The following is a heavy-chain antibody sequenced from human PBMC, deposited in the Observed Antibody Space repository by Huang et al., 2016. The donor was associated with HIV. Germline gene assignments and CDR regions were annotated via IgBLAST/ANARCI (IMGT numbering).Heavy chain of an antibody. CDR2: IKPGGPS. V-gene: IGHV4-34*02. CDR3: ARLPTPSYYDTWSISPVEEDFFYFNLDL. CDR1: GASFSSYF. Sequence: QVRLEQWGEGSLKPSETLSLTCAVYGASFSSYFWNLVRQSPDKRLLWIGDIKPGGPSTYNPAFNGRVVMSVDTPNNQFSLTLRAMSAADAAIYYCARLPTPSYYDTWSISPVEEDFFYFNLDLWGRGTPVTVS. J-gene: IGHJ6*02. D-gene: IGHD3-16*01.